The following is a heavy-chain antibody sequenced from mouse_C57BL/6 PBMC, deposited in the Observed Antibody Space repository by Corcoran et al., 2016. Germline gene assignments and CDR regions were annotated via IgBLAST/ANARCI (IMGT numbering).Heavy chain of an antibody. CDR1: GFNIKNTY. J-gene: IGHJ1*03. CDR3: ARSKYFDV. V-gene: IGHV14-3*01. CDR2: IDPANGNT. Sequence: EDQLQHSVAELVRPGAAVKLSCTASGFNIKNTYMHWMKQRPEQGLGWIGRIDPANGNTKYAPKFQGKATITADTSSNTAYLQRSSLTSEDTAIYYCARSKYFDVWGTGTTVTVSS.